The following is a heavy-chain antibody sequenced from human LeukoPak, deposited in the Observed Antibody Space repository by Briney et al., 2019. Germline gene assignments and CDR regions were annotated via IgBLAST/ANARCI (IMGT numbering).Heavy chain of an antibody. CDR3: AKNQDGYYYYGMDV. Sequence: GGSLRLSCAASGFTFSSYAMSWVRQAPGKGLEWVSAISGSGASTYYADSVKGRFTISRDNSKNTLLLQMDSLRAEDKAVYYCAKNQDGYYYYGMDVWGQGTTVSLSS. J-gene: IGHJ6*02. CDR2: ISGSGAST. V-gene: IGHV3-23*01. D-gene: IGHD1-14*01. CDR1: GFTFSSYA.